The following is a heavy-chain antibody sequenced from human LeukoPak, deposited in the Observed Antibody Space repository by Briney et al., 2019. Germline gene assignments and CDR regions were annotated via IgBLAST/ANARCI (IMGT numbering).Heavy chain of an antibody. Sequence: PSETLSLTCAVYGGSFSGYYCSWIRQPPGKGLEWDGEINHSGSTNYNPALKSRVTISVDTSKNQFSLKLSSVTAADTAVYYCARTSIYYDSSGYRSWGQGTLVTVSS. D-gene: IGHD3-22*01. CDR3: ARTSIYYDSSGYRS. J-gene: IGHJ5*02. CDR1: GGSFSGYY. CDR2: INHSGST. V-gene: IGHV4-34*01.